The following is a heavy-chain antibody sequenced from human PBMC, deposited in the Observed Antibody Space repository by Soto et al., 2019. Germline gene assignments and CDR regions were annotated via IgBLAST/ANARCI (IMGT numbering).Heavy chain of an antibody. D-gene: IGHD3-3*01. CDR3: SRQASDFWSGKPQYYMDV. CDR2: IRSKGNNYAT. J-gene: IGHJ6*03. V-gene: IGHV3-73*01. CDR1: GFTFSGSA. Sequence: EVQLVESGGGLVQPGGSLKLSCAASGFTFSGSAMHWVRQASGKGLEWVGRIRSKGNNYATVYGASLKGRFTISRDDAKNTAYLQMNSLNTEDTAVYYCSRQASDFWSGKPQYYMDVWGKGTTVTASS.